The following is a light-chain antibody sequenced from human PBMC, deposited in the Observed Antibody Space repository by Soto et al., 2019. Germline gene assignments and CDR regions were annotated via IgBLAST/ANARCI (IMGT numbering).Light chain of an antibody. Sequence: DIPLTPSLSFLSASVGDRVTITCRANQGISSSLAWYQQKPGKAPKLLIYAASTLQSGVPSRFSGSGSGTDFTLTISCLQSEDFATYYCQQYYSYSLTFGGGTKVDIK. V-gene: IGKV1-9*01. CDR3: QQYYSYSLT. J-gene: IGKJ4*01. CDR1: QGISSS. CDR2: AAS.